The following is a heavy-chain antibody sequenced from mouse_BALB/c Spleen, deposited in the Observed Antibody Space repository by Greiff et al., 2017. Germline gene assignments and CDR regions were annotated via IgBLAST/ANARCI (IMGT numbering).Heavy chain of an antibody. CDR1: GYTFTSYW. CDR3: ARSNRYDPYWYFDV. J-gene: IGHJ1*01. D-gene: IGHD2-14*01. V-gene: IGHV1-7*01. Sequence: VQLQQSGAELAKPGASVKMSCKASGYTFTSYWMHWVKQRPGQGLEWIGYINPSTGYTEYNQKFKDKATLTSDKSSSTAYMQLSSLTSEDSAVYYCARSNRYDPYWYFDVWGAGTTVTVSS. CDR2: INPSTGYT.